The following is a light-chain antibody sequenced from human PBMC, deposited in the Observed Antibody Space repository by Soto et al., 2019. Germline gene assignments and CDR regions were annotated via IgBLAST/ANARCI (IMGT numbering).Light chain of an antibody. V-gene: IGKV3-20*01. Sequence: ELVLTQSPGTLSLSPGDGATLSCRASQSVSSSYLAWYQQKPGQAPRLLIYGASSRATGIPDRFSGSGSGTDFTLTISRLETENCALYYCQQYGSSPITFGQGTRLEIK. CDR1: QSVSSSY. J-gene: IGKJ5*01. CDR3: QQYGSSPIT. CDR2: GAS.